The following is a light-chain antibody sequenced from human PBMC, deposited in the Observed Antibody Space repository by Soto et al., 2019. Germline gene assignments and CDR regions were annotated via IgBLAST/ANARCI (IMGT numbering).Light chain of an antibody. Sequence: QSVLTQPPSASGTPGQRVIISCSGGSSNIGRNTVNWYQHLPGTAPRLLIYTNDQRPSGVPDRFSGSKSGTSASLAISGLQSEDEADYYCAAWDDTSYFVFGTGTKVTVL. CDR3: AAWDDTSYFV. J-gene: IGLJ1*01. V-gene: IGLV1-44*01. CDR2: TND. CDR1: SSNIGRNT.